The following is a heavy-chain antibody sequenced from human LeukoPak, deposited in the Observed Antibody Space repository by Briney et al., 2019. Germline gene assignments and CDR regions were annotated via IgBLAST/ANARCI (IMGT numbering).Heavy chain of an antibody. Sequence: GGSLRLSCAASRFTFSNYALSWVRQAPGKGLEWVSSLSGNGYNTYYADSVKGRFTISRDNAKNTLYLQMNSLRTEDTAVYYCAKDHYGARYFDYWGQGTLVTVSS. D-gene: IGHD4-17*01. J-gene: IGHJ4*02. CDR1: RFTFSNYA. CDR3: AKDHYGARYFDY. CDR2: LSGNGYNT. V-gene: IGHV3-23*01.